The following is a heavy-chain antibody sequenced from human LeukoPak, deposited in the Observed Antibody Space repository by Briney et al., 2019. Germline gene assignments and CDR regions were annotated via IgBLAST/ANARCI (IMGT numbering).Heavy chain of an antibody. D-gene: IGHD3-10*01. CDR2: TYYRPKFNT. V-gene: IGHV6-1*01. Sequence: SQTLSLTCAISGDSLSNNNVAWNWIRQSPSRGLEWLGRTYYRPKFNTDYAVSVESRIAINSDTSKNPFSLQLNPVTPEDTGVYYCARGRHSSFDYLGQGTLVTVPP. J-gene: IGHJ4*02. CDR3: ARGRHSSFDY. CDR1: GDSLSNNNVA.